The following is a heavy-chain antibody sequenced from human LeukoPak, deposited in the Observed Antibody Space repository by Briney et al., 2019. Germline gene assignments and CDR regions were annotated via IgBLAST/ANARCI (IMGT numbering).Heavy chain of an antibody. CDR3: AREKRGYSYRYFDY. CDR1: GGSISSYY. J-gene: IGHJ4*02. Sequence: PSETLSLTCTVSGGSISSYYWSWIRQPPGKGLEWIGYIYYSGSTNYNPSLTSRVTISVDTSKNQFSLKLSSVTAADTAVYYCAREKRGYSYRYFDYWGQGTLVTVSS. V-gene: IGHV4-59*01. CDR2: IYYSGST. D-gene: IGHD5-18*01.